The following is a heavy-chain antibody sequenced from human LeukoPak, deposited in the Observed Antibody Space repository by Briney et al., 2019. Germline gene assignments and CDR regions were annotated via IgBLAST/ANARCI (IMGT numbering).Heavy chain of an antibody. CDR3: ARRPRYYYGMDV. Sequence: PAETLSLTCTVSGGSISSSSYYWGWIRQPPWKGLVRNGSIYYSRSTYYNPSLKSRVTISVDTTKNQFSLKLSSVTAADTAVYYCARRPRYYYGMDVWGQGTTVTVSS. J-gene: IGHJ6*02. CDR2: IYYSRST. CDR1: GGSISSSSYY. V-gene: IGHV4-39*01.